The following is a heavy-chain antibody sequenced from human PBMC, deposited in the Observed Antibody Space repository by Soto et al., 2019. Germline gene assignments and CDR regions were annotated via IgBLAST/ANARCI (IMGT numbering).Heavy chain of an antibody. CDR1: GFTFSSYA. CDR3: AKDRYSSSVYYYGMDV. D-gene: IGHD6-6*01. V-gene: IGHV3-23*01. J-gene: IGHJ6*02. Sequence: GGSLRLSCAASGFTFSSYAMRWVRQAPGKGLEWVSAISGSGGSTYYADSAKGRFTISRDNSKNTLYLQMNSLRAEDTVVYYCAKDRYSSSVYYYGMDVWGQGATVTVSS. CDR2: ISGSGGST.